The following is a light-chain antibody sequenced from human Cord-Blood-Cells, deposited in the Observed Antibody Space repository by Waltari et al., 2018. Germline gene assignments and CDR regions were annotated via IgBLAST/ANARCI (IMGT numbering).Light chain of an antibody. Sequence: QSALTQPASVSGSPGQSITISCTGTRSDVGGYNSVPRYQQHPVKAPKLMIYDVSNRPSGVSNRFSGSKSGNTASLTISGLQAEDEADYYCSSYTSSSTLDVVFGGGTKLTVL. J-gene: IGLJ2*01. CDR1: RSDVGGYNS. CDR2: DVS. V-gene: IGLV2-14*01. CDR3: SSYTSSSTLDVV.